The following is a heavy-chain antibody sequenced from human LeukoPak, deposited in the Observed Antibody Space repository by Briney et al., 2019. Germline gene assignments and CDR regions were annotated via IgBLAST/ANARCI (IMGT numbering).Heavy chain of an antibody. D-gene: IGHD1-26*01. CDR2: ISGNGERT. CDR3: VSQSYSGSDNYYFHY. Sequence: PGGSLRLSCVTSGFMFSTYAMSWVRQAPGKGLEWVSIISGNGERTYYADSVKGRFTVSRDNSKNTLYLQMKSLRAEDMAVYYCVSQSYSGSDNYYFHYWGQGTLVAVSS. J-gene: IGHJ4*02. CDR1: GFMFSTYA. V-gene: IGHV3-23*01.